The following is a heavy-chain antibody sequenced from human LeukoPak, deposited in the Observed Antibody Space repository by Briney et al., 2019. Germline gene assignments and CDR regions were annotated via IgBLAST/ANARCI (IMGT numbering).Heavy chain of an antibody. D-gene: IGHD4-17*01. J-gene: IGHJ4*02. V-gene: IGHV5-51*01. CDR1: GYSFTNYW. CDR3: ARDSDGHLIDY. CDR2: IYPGDSDT. Sequence: GESLKISWKGSGYSFTNYWIGLVRQMPGKGLEWMGIIYPGDSDTRYSPSFQGQVTISADKSISTAYLQWSSLKASDTAMYYCARDSDGHLIDYWGQGTLVTVSS.